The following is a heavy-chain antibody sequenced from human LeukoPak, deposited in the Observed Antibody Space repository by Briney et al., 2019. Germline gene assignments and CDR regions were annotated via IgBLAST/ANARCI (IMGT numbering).Heavy chain of an antibody. CDR2: IKGDGSKI. V-gene: IGHV3-7*01. J-gene: IGHJ4*01. CDR3: PPAANCFVF. CDR1: GFTFSEYL. D-gene: IGHD2-2*01. Sequence: GGSLRLSCGASGFTFSEYLMTWVRQAPGRGPGWVANIKGDGSKIYYVDSVKGRFTICRDNDKNSLYLQMNNLRGEDTAVYPSPPAANCFVFSGPGALVT.